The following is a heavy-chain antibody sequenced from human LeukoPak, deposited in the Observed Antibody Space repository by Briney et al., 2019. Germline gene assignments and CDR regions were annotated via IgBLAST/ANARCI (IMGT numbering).Heavy chain of an antibody. V-gene: IGHV3-23*01. CDR1: GFTFSSYN. CDR2: ISGSGGST. J-gene: IGHJ5*02. D-gene: IGHD2-15*01. CDR3: AREEADIVVVVAARRYNWFDP. Sequence: GGSLRLSCEASGFTFSSYNMNWVRQAPGKGLEWVSAISGSGGSTYYADSVKGRFTISRGNSKNTLYLQMNSLRAEDTAVYYCAREEADIVVVVAARRYNWFDPWGQGTLVTVSS.